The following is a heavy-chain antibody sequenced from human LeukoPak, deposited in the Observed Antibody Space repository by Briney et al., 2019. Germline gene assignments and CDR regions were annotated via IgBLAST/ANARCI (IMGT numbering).Heavy chain of an antibody. CDR1: GDSISSSC. V-gene: IGHV4-4*07. J-gene: IGHJ4*02. D-gene: IGHD3-9*01. Sequence: SETLSLTCTVSGDSISSSCWSWIRQPAGKGLEWTGRIYTSGSTNYIPSLKSRVTISVDKSKNQFSLKLNSVTAADTAVYYCAREVTDILTAYGLYYFDYWGQGTLVTVSS. CDR3: AREVTDILTAYGLYYFDY. CDR2: IYTSGST.